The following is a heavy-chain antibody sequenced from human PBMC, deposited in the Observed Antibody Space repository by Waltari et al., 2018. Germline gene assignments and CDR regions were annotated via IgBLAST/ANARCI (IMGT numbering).Heavy chain of an antibody. CDR1: GYSISSGYY. V-gene: IGHV4-38-2*01. CDR2: IYHSGST. J-gene: IGHJ6*02. CDR3: ARAWGSGYYRGGYYYYGMDV. D-gene: IGHD3-3*01. Sequence: QVQLQESGPGLVKPSETLSLTCAVSGYSISSGYYWGWIRQPPGKGLEWIGSIYHSGSTYYNPALKSRVTISVDTSKNQFSLKLSSVTAADTAGYYCARAWGSGYYRGGYYYYGMDVWGQGTTVTVSS.